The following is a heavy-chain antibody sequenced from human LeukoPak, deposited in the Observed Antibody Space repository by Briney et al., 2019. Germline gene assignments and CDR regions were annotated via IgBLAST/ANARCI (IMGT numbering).Heavy chain of an antibody. CDR1: GGSISSYY. J-gene: IGHJ4*02. CDR2: IYYSGST. CDR3: ARGYYDILTGYLGY. D-gene: IGHD3-9*01. V-gene: IGHV4-59*08. Sequence: SDTLSLTCTVSGGSISSYYWSWIRQPPGKGLEWIGYIYYSGSTNYNPSLKSRVTISVDTSKNQFSLKLSSVTAADTAVYYCARGYYDILTGYLGYWGQGTLVTVSS.